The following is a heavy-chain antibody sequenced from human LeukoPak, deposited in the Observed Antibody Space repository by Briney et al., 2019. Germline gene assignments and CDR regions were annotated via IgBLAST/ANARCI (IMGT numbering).Heavy chain of an antibody. D-gene: IGHD5-18*01. CDR3: AREGGWGYRSGKNAFDI. J-gene: IGHJ3*02. CDR2: IWYDGINT. CDR1: GFTFSNYG. V-gene: IGHV3-33*01. Sequence: GGSLRLSCAASGFTFSNYGVHWVRQAPGKGLEWVAVIWYDGINTYYADSVKGRFTISRDNSKNTLYLQMNSLRAEDTAVYYCAREGGWGYRSGKNAFDIWGQGTMVTVSS.